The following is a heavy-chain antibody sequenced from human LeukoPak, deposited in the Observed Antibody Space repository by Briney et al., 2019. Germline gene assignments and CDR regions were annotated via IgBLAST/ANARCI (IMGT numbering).Heavy chain of an antibody. D-gene: IGHD5-24*01. CDR1: EFTFSSYS. CDR2: ITSSSSTV. V-gene: IGHV3-48*04. J-gene: IGHJ4*02. CDR3: ARAGGDGYNSAY. Sequence: GGSLRLSCAASEFTFSSYSMNWVRQAPGKGLEWVSYITSSSSTVHYADSVKGRFTISRDNAKNSLYLQMNSLRAEDTAVYYCARAGGDGYNSAYWGQGTLVTVSS.